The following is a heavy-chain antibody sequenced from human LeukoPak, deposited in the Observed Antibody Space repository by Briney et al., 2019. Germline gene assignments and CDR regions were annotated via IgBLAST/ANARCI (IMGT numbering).Heavy chain of an antibody. J-gene: IGHJ3*02. Sequence: PSETLSLTCTVSGGSINTYHWSWIRQAAEKGLEWIGRMSPSESTDYNPSLKGRVTISVDTSKNQFSLKLTSVTAADTGIYYCARVPWDYDSSGYYLNGFDIWGQGTMVTVSS. CDR1: GGSINTYH. CDR3: ARVPWDYDSSGYYLNGFDI. V-gene: IGHV4-4*07. D-gene: IGHD3-22*01. CDR2: MSPSEST.